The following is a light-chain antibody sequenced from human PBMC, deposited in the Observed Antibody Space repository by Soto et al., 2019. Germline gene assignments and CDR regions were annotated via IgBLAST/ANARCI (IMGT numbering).Light chain of an antibody. CDR1: QSVRRY. V-gene: IGKV3-11*01. CDR2: DAS. J-gene: IGKJ1*01. Sequence: EIVLTQSPATLSLSPGERATLSCRSSQSVRRYLAWYQQKPGQAPRLLLYDASTRATGIPSRFSGSGSGTDFTLTISSLEPEDFAVYYCQQYGSSPLWTFGQGTKVDIK. CDR3: QQYGSSPLWT.